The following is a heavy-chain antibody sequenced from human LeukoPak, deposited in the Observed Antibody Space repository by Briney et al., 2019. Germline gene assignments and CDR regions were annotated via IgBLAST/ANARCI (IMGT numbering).Heavy chain of an antibody. J-gene: IGHJ6*03. CDR1: GGTFSSYA. CDR2: IIPIFGTA. D-gene: IGHD1-26*01. V-gene: IGHV1-69*05. Sequence: SVKVSCKASGGTFSSYAISWVRQAPGQGLEWMGGIIPIFGTANYAQKFQGRVTITTDESTSTAYMELSSLRSEDTAVYYCASPGIVGAEYYYYYYMDVWGKGTTVTVFS. CDR3: ASPGIVGAEYYYYYYMDV.